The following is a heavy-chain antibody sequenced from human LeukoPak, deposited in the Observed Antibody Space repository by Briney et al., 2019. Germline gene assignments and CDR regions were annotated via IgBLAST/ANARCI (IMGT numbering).Heavy chain of an antibody. D-gene: IGHD6-19*01. V-gene: IGHV1-69*01. CDR3: AMTPGIAVAGYFDY. CDR2: IIPIFGTA. Sequence: SVKVSCKASGGTFSSYAISWVRQAPGQGLEWMGGIIPIFGTANYAQKFQGRVAITADESTSTAYMELSSLRSEDTAVYYCAMTPGIAVAGYFDYWGQGTLVTVSS. CDR1: GGTFSSYA. J-gene: IGHJ4*02.